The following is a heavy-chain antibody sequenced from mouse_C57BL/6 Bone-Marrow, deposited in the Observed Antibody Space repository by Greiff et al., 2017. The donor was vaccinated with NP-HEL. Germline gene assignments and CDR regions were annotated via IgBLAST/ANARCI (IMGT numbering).Heavy chain of an antibody. CDR2: IHPNSGST. J-gene: IGHJ1*03. D-gene: IGHD1-1*01. CDR1: GYTFTSYW. V-gene: IGHV1-64*01. CDR3: ARGDTTVHWYFDV. Sequence: VQLQQPGAELVKPGASVKLSCKASGYTFTSYWMHWVKQRPGQGLEWIGMIHPNSGSTNYNEKFKSKATLTVDKSSSTAYKQLSSLTSEDSAVYYCARGDTTVHWYFDVWGTGTTVTVSS.